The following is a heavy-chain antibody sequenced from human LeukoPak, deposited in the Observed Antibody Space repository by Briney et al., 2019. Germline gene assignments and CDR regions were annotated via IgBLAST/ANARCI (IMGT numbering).Heavy chain of an antibody. CDR2: INPNSGGT. D-gene: IGHD6-19*01. CDR3: AREGISSGWYGGGDY. V-gene: IGHV1-2*06. CDR1: GYTFTGYY. J-gene: IGHJ4*02. Sequence: ASVKVSCEASGYTFTGYYMHWVRQAPGQGLEWMRRINPNSGGTNYAQKFQGRVTMTRNTSISTAYMELSSLTSEDTAVYYCAREGISSGWYGGGDYWGQGTLVTVSS.